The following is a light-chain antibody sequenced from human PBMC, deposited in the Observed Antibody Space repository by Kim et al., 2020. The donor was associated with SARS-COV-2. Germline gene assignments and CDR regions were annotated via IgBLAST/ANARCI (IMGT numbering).Light chain of an antibody. V-gene: IGLV3-19*01. CDR3: NSRDSSGNHAV. Sequence: SSELTQDPAVSVALGQTVRITCQGDSLRRYYASWYQQKPGQAPVLVIYGKNNRPPGIPDRFSGSSSGNTASLTITGAQAEDEAEYYCNSRDSSGNHAVFG. CDR1: SLRRYY. J-gene: IGLJ7*01. CDR2: GKN.